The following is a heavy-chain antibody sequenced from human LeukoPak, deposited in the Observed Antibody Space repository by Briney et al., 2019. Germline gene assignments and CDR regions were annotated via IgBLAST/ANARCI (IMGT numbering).Heavy chain of an antibody. Sequence: GGSLRLSCAASGFTVSSNYVSWVRQAPGKGLEWVSVIYSGGSTYYADSVKGRFTISRDNSKNTLYLQMNSLRAEDTAVYYCARVGSLEALGYFDYWGQGTLVTVSS. V-gene: IGHV3-53*01. CDR1: GFTVSSNY. CDR3: ARVGSLEALGYFDY. D-gene: IGHD2-15*01. J-gene: IGHJ4*02. CDR2: IYSGGST.